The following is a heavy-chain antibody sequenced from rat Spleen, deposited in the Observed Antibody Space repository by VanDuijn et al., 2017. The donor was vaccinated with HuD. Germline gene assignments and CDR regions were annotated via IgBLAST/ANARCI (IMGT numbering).Heavy chain of an antibody. CDR3: AGNGDYWYFDF. J-gene: IGHJ1*01. CDR1: GYSITSNY. V-gene: IGHV3-1*01. Sequence: EVQLQESGPGLVKPSQSLSLTCSVTGYSITSNYWGWIRKFPGNKMEWMAYISYSGSTGFNPSLKSRISITRDTSRNQFFLQLNSVTTEDTATYYCAGNGDYWYFDFWGPGTMVTVSS. D-gene: IGHD1-1*01. CDR2: ISYSGST.